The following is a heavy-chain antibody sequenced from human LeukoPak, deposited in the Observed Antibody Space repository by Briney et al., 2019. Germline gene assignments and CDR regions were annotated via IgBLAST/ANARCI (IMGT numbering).Heavy chain of an antibody. J-gene: IGHJ4*02. Sequence: GGSLRLSCAASGFTFSSYAMHWVRQAPGKGLEWVAVISYDGSNKYYADSVKGRFTISRDNSKNTLYLQMNSLRAEDTAVYYCARVRLRYSSSWPTDYWGQGTLVTVSS. V-gene: IGHV3-30-3*01. CDR3: ARVRLRYSSSWPTDY. CDR1: GFTFSSYA. D-gene: IGHD6-13*01. CDR2: ISYDGSNK.